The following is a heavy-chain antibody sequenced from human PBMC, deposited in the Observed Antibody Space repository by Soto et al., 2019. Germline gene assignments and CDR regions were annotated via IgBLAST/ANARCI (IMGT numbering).Heavy chain of an antibody. CDR2: ISGGGDAA. CDR1: GFTFINYA. Sequence: EVQVLESGGGLVQPGGSLRLSCAGSGFTFINYAMHWVRQAPGKGLEWVSSISGGGDAAFFPDSVRGRFTISRYNSKNTVTLQMNSLGVDDTAVYYCARKILGSTTRPNYWYFDLWGRGTLVTVSS. V-gene: IGHV3-23*01. CDR3: ARKILGSTTRPNYWYFDL. D-gene: IGHD7-27*01. J-gene: IGHJ2*01.